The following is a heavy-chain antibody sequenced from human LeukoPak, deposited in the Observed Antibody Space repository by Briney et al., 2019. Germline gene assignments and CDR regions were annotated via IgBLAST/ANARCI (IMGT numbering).Heavy chain of an antibody. V-gene: IGHV3-53*01. J-gene: IGHJ3*02. CDR1: GFTFSSYS. CDR3: ARDQQQLDDAFDI. Sequence: GGSLRLSCAASGFTFSSYSMNWVRQAPGKGLEWVSAIYSDGSTYYADSVKGRFTISRDNSKNTLYLQMSSLKAEDTAVYYCARDQQQLDDAFDIWGQGTMVTVSS. CDR2: IYSDGST. D-gene: IGHD6-13*01.